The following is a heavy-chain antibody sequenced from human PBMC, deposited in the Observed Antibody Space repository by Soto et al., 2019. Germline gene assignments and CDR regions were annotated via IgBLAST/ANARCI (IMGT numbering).Heavy chain of an antibody. CDR3: ARASNGWYYDY. D-gene: IGHD6-19*01. J-gene: IGHJ4*02. V-gene: IGHV3-30-3*01. Sequence: QVQLVESGGGVVQPGRSLRLSCAASGFTFSSYAMHWVRQAPGKGLEWVAVISYDGSNKYYADSVKGRFTISRDNSKNTLYQQMNSLITGDTAVYYCARASNGWYYDYWGQGTLVTVSS. CDR1: GFTFSSYA. CDR2: ISYDGSNK.